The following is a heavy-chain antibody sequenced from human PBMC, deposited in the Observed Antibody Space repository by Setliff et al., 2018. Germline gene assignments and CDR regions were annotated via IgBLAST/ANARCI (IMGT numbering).Heavy chain of an antibody. Sequence: ASVKVSCKASGYTFTSYGISWVRQAPGQGLEWMGGIMPIFGTTNYARKFQGRVTITTDKSTSTAYMELRSLRSDDTAIYYCAREGGDGDSSGYYPPLDYWGQGTLVTVSS. D-gene: IGHD3-22*01. CDR3: AREGGDGDSSGYYPPLDY. CDR2: IMPIFGTT. J-gene: IGHJ4*02. V-gene: IGHV1-69*05. CDR1: GYTFTSYG.